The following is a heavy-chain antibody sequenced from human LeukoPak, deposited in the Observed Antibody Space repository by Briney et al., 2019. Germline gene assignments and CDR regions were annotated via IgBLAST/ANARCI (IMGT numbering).Heavy chain of an antibody. CDR3: ARDMITFGGVIVRVDY. V-gene: IGHV1-3*01. CDR2: INAGNGNT. D-gene: IGHD3-16*02. J-gene: IGHJ4*02. Sequence: GGSLRLSCAASGFTFTSYAMHWVRQAPGQRLEWMGWINAGNGNTKYSQKFQGRVTITRDTSASTAYMELSSLRSEDTAVYYCARDMITFGGVIVRVDYWGQGTLVTVSS. CDR1: GFTFTSYA.